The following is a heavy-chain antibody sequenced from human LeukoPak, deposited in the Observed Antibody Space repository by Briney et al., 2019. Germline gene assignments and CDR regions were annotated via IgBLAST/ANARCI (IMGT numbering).Heavy chain of an antibody. Sequence: SVKVSCKASGGTFSSYAISWVRQAPGQGLEWMGGIIPIFGTANYAQKFQGRVTITTDESTSTAYMELSSLRSEDAAVYYCARDRGYSYGRFDYWGQGTLVTVSS. D-gene: IGHD5-18*01. V-gene: IGHV1-69*05. CDR3: ARDRGYSYGRFDY. J-gene: IGHJ4*02. CDR1: GGTFSSYA. CDR2: IIPIFGTA.